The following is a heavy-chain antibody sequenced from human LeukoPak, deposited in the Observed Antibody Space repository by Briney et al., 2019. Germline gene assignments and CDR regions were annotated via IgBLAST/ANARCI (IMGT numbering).Heavy chain of an antibody. CDR2: ISYDGSKK. D-gene: IGHD3-9*01. V-gene: IGHV3-30*18. CDR1: GFTFSSYG. J-gene: IGHJ4*02. Sequence: PGGSLRLSCAASGFTFSSYGMHWVRQAPGKGLEWVAVISYDGSKKYYADSVKGRFTISRDNSKNTLYLQMNSLRAEDTAVYYCAKDQGRYFDWLSLYYFDYWGQGTLSPSPQ. CDR3: AKDQGRYFDWLSLYYFDY.